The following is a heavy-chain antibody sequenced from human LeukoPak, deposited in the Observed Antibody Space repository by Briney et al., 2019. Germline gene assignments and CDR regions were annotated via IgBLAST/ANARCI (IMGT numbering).Heavy chain of an antibody. CDR2: MNPNSGNT. Sequence: GASVKVSCKASGYTFTSYDINWVRQATGQGLEWMGWMNPNSGNTGYAQKFQGGVTMTRNTSISTAYMELSSLRSEDTAVYYCARGVSSLYYYYYMDVWGKGTTVTVSS. CDR3: ARGVSSLYYYYYMDV. CDR1: GYTFTSYD. V-gene: IGHV1-8*01. D-gene: IGHD1-14*01. J-gene: IGHJ6*03.